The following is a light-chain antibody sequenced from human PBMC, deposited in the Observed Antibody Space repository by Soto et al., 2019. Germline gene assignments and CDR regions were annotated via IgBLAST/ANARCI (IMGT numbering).Light chain of an antibody. J-gene: IGLJ1*01. CDR2: NVI. V-gene: IGLV2-11*01. CDR3: CSYAGSYTYV. Sequence: QSALTQPRSVSGSPGQSVTISCTGTSSDVGGYNFVSWYQHHPGKAPKLMIYNVIQRPSGVPDRFSASKSGNTASLTISGLQAEDEADYYCCSYAGSYTYVFGTGPSSPS. CDR1: SSDVGGYNF.